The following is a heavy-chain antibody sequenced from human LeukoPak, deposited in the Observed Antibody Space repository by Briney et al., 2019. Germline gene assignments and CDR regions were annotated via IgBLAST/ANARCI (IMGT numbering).Heavy chain of an antibody. D-gene: IGHD4-17*01. V-gene: IGHV4-31*03. Sequence: SETLSLTCTVSGGSISSGGYYWSWIRQHPGKGLEWIGYIYYSGSTYYNPSLKSRVTISVDTSKNQFSLKLSSVTAADTAVYYCARVSKADYGAPAYWGQGTLVTVSS. CDR2: IYYSGST. CDR3: ARVSKADYGAPAY. CDR1: GGSISSGGYY. J-gene: IGHJ4*02.